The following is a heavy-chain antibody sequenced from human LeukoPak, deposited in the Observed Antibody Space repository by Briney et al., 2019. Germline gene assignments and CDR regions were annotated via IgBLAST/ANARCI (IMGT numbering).Heavy chain of an antibody. CDR3: ARPEGSGGGFGGAFDI. CDR2: ISYDGSNK. J-gene: IGHJ3*02. CDR1: GFTFSSYA. D-gene: IGHD2-15*01. V-gene: IGHV3-30*04. Sequence: GGSRRLSCAASGFTFSSYAMHWVRQAPGKGLEWVAVISYDGSNKYYADSVKGRFTISRDNSKNTLYLQMDSLRAEDTAVHYCARPEGSGGGFGGAFDIWGQGTMVTVSS.